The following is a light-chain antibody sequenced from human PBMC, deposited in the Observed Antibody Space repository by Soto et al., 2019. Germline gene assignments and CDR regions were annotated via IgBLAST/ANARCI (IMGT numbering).Light chain of an antibody. V-gene: IGKV4-1*01. CDR1: QSVLYSSNNMDS. J-gene: IGKJ2*01. CDR3: QQYYSTMFT. CDR2: WAS. Sequence: DIVMTQSPDSLAVSLGERATINCKSSQSVLYSSNNMDSLAWYQQKPGLPPKLLIYWASIRTSVFPDRFSGGGSGTDFTLTIRSLQAEDVAVYSCQQYYSTMFTFGQGNKLQIK.